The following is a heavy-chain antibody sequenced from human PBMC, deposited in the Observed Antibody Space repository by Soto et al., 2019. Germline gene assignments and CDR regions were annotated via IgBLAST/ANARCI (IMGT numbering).Heavy chain of an antibody. V-gene: IGHV1-3*05. J-gene: IGHJ4*02. CDR1: GYTFTSYA. D-gene: IGHD2-21*02. CDR2: INAGNGNT. CDR3: ARSIVVVTALDY. Sequence: QVQLVQSGAEEKKPGASVKVSCKTSGYTFTSYAMHWVRQAPGQRLEWMGWINAGNGNTKYSQKFQGRVTITRDTSASTAYMDLSSLRSEHTAAYYCARSIVVVTALDYWGQGTLVTVSS.